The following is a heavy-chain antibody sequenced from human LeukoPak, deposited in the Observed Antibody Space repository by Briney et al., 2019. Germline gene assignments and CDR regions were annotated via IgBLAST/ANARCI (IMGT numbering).Heavy chain of an antibody. Sequence: ASVKVSCKASGYTFTSYGISWVRQAPGQGLEWMGKINPSGGSTSYAQKFQGRVTMTRDMSTSTVYMELSSLRSEDTAVYYCARETGYSYGYGYWGQGTLVTVSS. V-gene: IGHV1-46*01. CDR1: GYTFTSYG. CDR3: ARETGYSYGYGY. CDR2: INPSGGST. J-gene: IGHJ4*02. D-gene: IGHD5-18*01.